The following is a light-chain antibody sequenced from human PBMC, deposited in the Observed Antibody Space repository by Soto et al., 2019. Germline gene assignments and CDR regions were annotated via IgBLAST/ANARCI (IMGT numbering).Light chain of an antibody. CDR2: DVS. CDR3: CSYAGSYTFGA. CDR1: SSDGGGYNY. Sequence: QSALTQPRSVSGSPGQSVTISCTGTSSDGGGYNYVSWYQQHPGKAPKLMIYDVSQRPSGVPDRFSGSKSGNTASLTISGLQTDDEADYYCCSYAGSYTFGAFGGGTKLTVL. V-gene: IGLV2-11*01. J-gene: IGLJ2*01.